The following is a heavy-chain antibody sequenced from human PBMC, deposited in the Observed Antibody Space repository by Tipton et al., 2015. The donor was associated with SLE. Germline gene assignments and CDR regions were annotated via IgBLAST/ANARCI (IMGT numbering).Heavy chain of an antibody. J-gene: IGHJ3*02. V-gene: IGHV3-23*03. D-gene: IGHD5-12*01. CDR2: IYSAGST. CDR1: GFSFTSYA. CDR3: AREASRGYSGYDHAFVI. Sequence: SLRLSCAASGFSFTSYAMNWVRQAPGKGLEWVSLIYSAGSTSYAESVKGRFTVSRDTSKNTLYLQMNSLRAEDTAVYYCAREASRGYSGYDHAFVIWGQGTMVTVSS.